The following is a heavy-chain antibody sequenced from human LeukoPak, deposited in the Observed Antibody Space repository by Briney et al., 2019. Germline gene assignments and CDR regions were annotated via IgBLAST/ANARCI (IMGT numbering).Heavy chain of an antibody. V-gene: IGHV1-69*05. J-gene: IGHJ3*02. CDR2: IIPIFGTA. Sequence: SVKVSCKASGGTFSSYAISWVRQAPGQGLEWMGGIIPIFGTANYAQKFQGRVTITTDESTSTPYMELSSLRSDDTAVYYCASPGYCSSTSCPYYAFDIWGQGTMVTVSS. D-gene: IGHD2-2*01. CDR1: GGTFSSYA. CDR3: ASPGYCSSTSCPYYAFDI.